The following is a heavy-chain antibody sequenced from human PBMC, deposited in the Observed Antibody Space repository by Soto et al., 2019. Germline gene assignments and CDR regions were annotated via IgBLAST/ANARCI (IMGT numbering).Heavy chain of an antibody. CDR3: ASGQAQLRFLEWSYYYYYYMDV. V-gene: IGHV3-23*01. D-gene: IGHD3-3*01. CDR2: ISGSGGST. J-gene: IGHJ6*03. Sequence: PGGSLRLSCAASGFTFSSYAMSWVRQAPGKGLEWVSAISGSGGSTYYADSVKGRFTISRDNSKNTLYLQMNSLRAEDTAVYYCASGQAQLRFLEWSYYYYYYMDVWGKGTTVTSP. CDR1: GFTFSSYA.